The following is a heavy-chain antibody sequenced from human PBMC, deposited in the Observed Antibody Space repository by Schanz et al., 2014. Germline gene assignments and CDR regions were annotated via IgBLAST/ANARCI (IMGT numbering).Heavy chain of an antibody. Sequence: EVQLVESGGGLAQPGGSLRLSCAASGFTLSNYAMSWVRQAPGKGLEWVSSISSGGDSTYYADSVKGRFTISRDNSRDTVYLQMNSLRADDTAMYYCARWFLIRGVILDSWGQGTLVTVSS. J-gene: IGHJ4*02. V-gene: IGHV3-23*04. CDR3: ARWFLIRGVILDS. D-gene: IGHD3-10*01. CDR1: GFTLSNYA. CDR2: ISSGGDST.